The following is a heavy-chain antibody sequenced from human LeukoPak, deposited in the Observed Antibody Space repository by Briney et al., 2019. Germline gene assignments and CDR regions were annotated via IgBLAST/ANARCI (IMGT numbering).Heavy chain of an antibody. V-gene: IGHV4-59*08. D-gene: IGHD3-16*01. CDR2: IYYSGST. CDR1: GGSISSYY. CDR3: ARHRVYYDYVWGSPRAFDI. Sequence: TSETLSLTCTVSGGSISSYYWSWIRQPPGKGLEWIGYIYYSGSTNYNPSLKSRVTISVDTSKNQFSLKLSSVTAADTAMYHCARHRVYYDYVWGSPRAFDIWGQGTMVTVSS. J-gene: IGHJ3*02.